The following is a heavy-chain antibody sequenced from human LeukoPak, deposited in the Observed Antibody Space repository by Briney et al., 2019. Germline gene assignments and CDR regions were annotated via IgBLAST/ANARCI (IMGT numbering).Heavy chain of an antibody. CDR1: GYTFTGYY. CDR2: INPNSGGT. J-gene: IGHJ4*02. D-gene: IGHD3-9*01. V-gene: IGHV1-2*02. Sequence: ASVKVSCKASGYTFTGYYMHWVRQAPGQGLEWMRWINPNSGGTNYAQKFQGRVTMTRDTSISTAYMELSRLRSDDTAVYYCARSQPPLRYFDWLLPETDYWGQGTLVTVSS. CDR3: ARSQPPLRYFDWLLPETDY.